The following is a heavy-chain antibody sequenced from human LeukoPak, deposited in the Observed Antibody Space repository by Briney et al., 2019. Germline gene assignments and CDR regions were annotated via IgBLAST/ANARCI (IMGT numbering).Heavy chain of an antibody. CDR3: AKRSMVRGTAVYYYYGMDV. Sequence: PGGSLRLSCAASGFTFSSYAMSWVRQAPGKGLEWVSAISGSGGSTYYADSVKGRFTISRDNSKNMLYLQMNSLRAEDTAVYYCAKRSMVRGTAVYYYYGMDVWGKGTTVTVSS. J-gene: IGHJ6*04. CDR1: GFTFSSYA. D-gene: IGHD3-10*01. CDR2: ISGSGGST. V-gene: IGHV3-23*01.